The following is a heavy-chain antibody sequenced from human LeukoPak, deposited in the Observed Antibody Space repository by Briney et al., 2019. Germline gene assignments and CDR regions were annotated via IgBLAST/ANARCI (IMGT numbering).Heavy chain of an antibody. CDR3: AKGTVGTYYFYYMDV. J-gene: IGHJ6*03. Sequence: GGSLRLSCAASGFTFSSYSMNWVRQAPGKGLECVSAIGGSVAETYSADSVKGRFTTSRDNSKNTLYLQMNSLRAEDTAIYYCAKGTVGTYYFYYMDVWGKGTTVTVSS. D-gene: IGHD6-13*01. CDR1: GFTFSSYS. CDR2: IGGSVAET. V-gene: IGHV3-23*01.